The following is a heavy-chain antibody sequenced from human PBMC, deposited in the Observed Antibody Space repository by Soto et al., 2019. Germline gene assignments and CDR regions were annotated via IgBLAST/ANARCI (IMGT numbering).Heavy chain of an antibody. CDR3: AQDRSGSYPFYYGMDV. CDR1: ELTFHRHG. V-gene: IGHV3-30*18. D-gene: IGHD1-26*01. J-gene: IGHJ6*02. CDR2: ISFDGLKT. Sequence: QVQLVESGGNVVQPGTSLRLSCAASELTFHRHGMHWVRQAPGKGLEWVAVISFDGLKTYYADSVKGRFTISRDNTNTTLFLQMNTLRPEDTAVYYCAQDRSGSYPFYYGMDVWGQGTTVTVSS.